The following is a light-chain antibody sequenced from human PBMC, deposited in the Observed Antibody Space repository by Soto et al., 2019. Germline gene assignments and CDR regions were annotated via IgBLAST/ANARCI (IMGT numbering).Light chain of an antibody. CDR1: TGAVSSGHW. V-gene: IGLV7-46*01. J-gene: IGLJ3*02. CDR2: DRS. CDR3: LLSYSGAWV. Sequence: QSVATQEPSLTVSPGGTVTLTCGSSTGAVSSGHWPYWFQRKPGQAPTTLMYDRSDKHSWTPARFSGSLLGGKAARTLSGAQSEDEADYYCLLSYSGAWVFGGGTKLTVL.